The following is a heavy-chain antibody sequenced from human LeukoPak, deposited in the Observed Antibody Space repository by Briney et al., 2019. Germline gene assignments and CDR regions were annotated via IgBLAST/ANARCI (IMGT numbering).Heavy chain of an antibody. J-gene: IGHJ3*01. V-gene: IGHV6-1*01. D-gene: IGHD6-25*01. Sequence: SQTLSLTSAISGDSVSTSGVAWYWVRQSPSRGLKWMGRTYYTSKWNTNYAVSLKSRIVVNPDTSKNQFSLQLNSVTSEDAAVYYCARGRASAFDVWGQGTMVTVSS. CDR2: TYYTSKWNT. CDR1: GDSVSTSGVA. CDR3: ARGRASAFDV.